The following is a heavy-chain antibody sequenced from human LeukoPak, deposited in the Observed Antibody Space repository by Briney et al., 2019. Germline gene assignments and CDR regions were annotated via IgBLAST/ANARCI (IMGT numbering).Heavy chain of an antibody. CDR2: ISGSGGST. CDR3: AKRNYDILTAAYYFDY. D-gene: IGHD3-9*01. J-gene: IGHJ4*02. CDR1: GFTFSSYA. V-gene: IGHV3-23*01. Sequence: GGSLRLSCADPGFTFSSYAMSWVRQAPGKGLEWVSAISGSGGSTYYADSVKGRFTTSRDNSKNTLYLQMNSLRAEDTAVYYCAKRNYDILTAAYYFDYWGQGTLVTVSS.